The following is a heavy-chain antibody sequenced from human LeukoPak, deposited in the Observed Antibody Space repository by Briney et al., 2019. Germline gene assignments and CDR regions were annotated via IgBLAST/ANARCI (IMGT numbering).Heavy chain of an antibody. Sequence: GGSLRLSCAASGFTFTSYDMSWVRQAPGKGLEWVSTISTSGGRTYYADSVKGRFTISRGNSKSTLHLQMNSPRVEDTAVYYCAKHWAHWGQGTLVTVSS. D-gene: IGHD7-27*01. CDR3: AKHWAH. V-gene: IGHV3-23*01. CDR2: ISTSGGRT. CDR1: GFTFTSYD. J-gene: IGHJ4*02.